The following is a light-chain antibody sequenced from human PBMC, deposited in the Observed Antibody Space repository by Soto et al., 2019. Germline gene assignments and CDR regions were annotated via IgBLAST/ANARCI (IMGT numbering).Light chain of an antibody. Sequence: QSVLTQPASVSGSPGQSITISCTGTSSDIGGYNYVSWYQQHPGKAHKLMIYDVSNRPSGVSNRFSGSKSGNTASLTISGLQAGDEADYYCSSYTSSSTLYVFGTGTKVTVL. V-gene: IGLV2-14*03. CDR3: SSYTSSSTLYV. CDR2: DVS. J-gene: IGLJ1*01. CDR1: SSDIGGYNY.